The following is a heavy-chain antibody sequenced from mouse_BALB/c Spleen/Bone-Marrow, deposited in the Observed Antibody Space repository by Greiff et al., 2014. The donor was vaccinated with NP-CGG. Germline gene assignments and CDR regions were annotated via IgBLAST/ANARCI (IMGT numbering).Heavy chain of an antibody. CDR2: IWGDGST. V-gene: IGHV2-6-7*01. D-gene: IGHD2-4*01. CDR3: ARDSFLITRVLDY. Sequence: VHLVESGPGLVAPSQSLSITCTVSGFSLTGYGVSWVRQPPGKGLEWLGMIWGDGSTDYNSALKSRLSISKDNSKSQVLLKMNSLQTDDTARYYCARDSFLITRVLDYWGQGTSVTVSS. J-gene: IGHJ4*01. CDR1: GFSLTGYG.